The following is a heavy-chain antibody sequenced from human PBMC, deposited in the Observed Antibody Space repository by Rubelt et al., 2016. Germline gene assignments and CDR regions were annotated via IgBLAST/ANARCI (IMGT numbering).Heavy chain of an antibody. CDR2: IYYSGRT. D-gene: IGHD4-23*01. CDR1: GGSLSSRSYY. J-gene: IGHJ4*02. CDR3: AIGNSAEY. Sequence: LVKPSGTLSLTCTVSGGSLSSRSYYWGWIRQPPGQGLEWIGSIYYSGRTYYKTSLKRRVTISVDTAKNQFSLKLGTVTAADTAVYYCAIGNSAEYWGQGTLVTVSS. V-gene: IGHV4-39*07.